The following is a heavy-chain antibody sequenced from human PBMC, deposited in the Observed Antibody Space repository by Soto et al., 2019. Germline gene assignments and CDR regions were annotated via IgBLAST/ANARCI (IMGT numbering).Heavy chain of an antibody. CDR2: ISGSGGST. CDR3: AKFADPGATVDY. V-gene: IGHV3-23*01. CDR1: GIVYSGDP. Sequence: GWSHRHTFVEAGIVYSGDPRSLVRQAPGKGLEWVSAISGSGGSTYYADSVKGRFTISRDNSKNTLYLQMNSLRAEDTAVYYCAKFADPGATVDYWGQGTLVTVSS. J-gene: IGHJ4*02.